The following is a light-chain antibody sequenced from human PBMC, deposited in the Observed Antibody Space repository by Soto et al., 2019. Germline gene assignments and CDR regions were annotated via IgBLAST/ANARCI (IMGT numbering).Light chain of an antibody. J-gene: IGKJ4*02. CDR2: GAT. Sequence: EIVLTQSPGTLSLSPGERATLSCRASQSVSSSYLAWYQQKPGQAPRLLIYGATSRAAGIPDMFSGSGSGTDFTLTISRLEPEDFAVYYCQHYGSSPLTFGGGTMVEIK. V-gene: IGKV3-20*01. CDR3: QHYGSSPLT. CDR1: QSVSSSY.